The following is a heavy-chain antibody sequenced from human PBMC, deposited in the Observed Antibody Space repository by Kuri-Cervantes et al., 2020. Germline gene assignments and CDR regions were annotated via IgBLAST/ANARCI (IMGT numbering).Heavy chain of an antibody. CDR3: ARGGNGYGFGELDY. Sequence: SETLSLTCTVSGGSVSSGSYYWSWIRQPPGKGLEWIGEINHSGSTNYNPSLKSRVTISVDTSKDQFSLKLSSVTAAVTAVYYCARGGNGYGFGELDYWGQGTLVTVSS. J-gene: IGHJ4*02. CDR2: INHSGST. CDR1: GGSVSSGSYY. V-gene: IGHV4-39*07. D-gene: IGHD3-10*01.